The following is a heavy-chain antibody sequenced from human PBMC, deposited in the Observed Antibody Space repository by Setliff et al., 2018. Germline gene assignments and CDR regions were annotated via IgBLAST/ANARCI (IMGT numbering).Heavy chain of an antibody. Sequence: LSLSCAASGFVVSNNEMSWVRQAPGKGLEWVSVTYTNGATNYADSVKGRFIISRDNSKNTLYLQMNSLRGEDTALYYCRLWFEETLRDYWGKGTLVTVSS. D-gene: IGHD3-10*01. V-gene: IGHV3-53*01. J-gene: IGHJ4*02. CDR3: RLWFEETLRDY. CDR1: GFVVSNNE. CDR2: TYTNGAT.